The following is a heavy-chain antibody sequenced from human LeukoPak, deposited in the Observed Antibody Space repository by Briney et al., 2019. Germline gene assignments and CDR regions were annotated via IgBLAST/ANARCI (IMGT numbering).Heavy chain of an antibody. CDR3: TTRIAARGPFAYY. CDR2: IKSKTDGGTT. Sequence: GGSLRLSCAASGFTFSNAWMSWVRRAPGKGLEWVGRIKSKTDGGTTDYAAPVKGRFTISRDDSKNTLYLQMNSLKTEDTAVYYCTTRIAARGPFAYYWRQGTLVTVSS. J-gene: IGHJ4*02. CDR1: GFTFSNAW. D-gene: IGHD6-6*01. V-gene: IGHV3-15*01.